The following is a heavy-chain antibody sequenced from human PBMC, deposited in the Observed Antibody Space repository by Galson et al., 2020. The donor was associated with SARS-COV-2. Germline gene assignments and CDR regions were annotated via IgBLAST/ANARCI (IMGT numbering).Heavy chain of an antibody. D-gene: IGHD3-10*01. CDR1: GFTFSSYG. J-gene: IGHJ4*02. V-gene: IGHV3-33*01. CDR3: ARGDEYGSGPPPRY. Sequence: QAGGSLRLSCAASGFTFSSYGMHWVRQAPGKGLEWVAVIWYDGSNKYYADSVKGRFTISRDNSKNTLYLQMNSLRAEDTAVYYCARGDEYGSGPPPRYWGQGTLVTVSS. CDR2: IWYDGSNK.